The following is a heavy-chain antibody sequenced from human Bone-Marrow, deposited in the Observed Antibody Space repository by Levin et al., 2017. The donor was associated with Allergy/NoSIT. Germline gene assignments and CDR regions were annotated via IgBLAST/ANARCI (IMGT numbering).Heavy chain of an antibody. CDR3: ARDGPRKPVVPAAIVWLRFGAFDI. CDR1: GFTFSSYA. CDR2: ISYDGSNK. V-gene: IGHV3-30-3*01. J-gene: IGHJ3*02. D-gene: IGHD2-2*01. Sequence: GGSLRLSCAASGFTFSSYAMHWVRQAPGKGLEWVAVISYDGSNKYYADSVKGRFTISRDNSKNTLYLQMNSLRAEDTAVYYCARDGPRKPVVPAAIVWLRFGAFDIWGQGTMVTVSS.